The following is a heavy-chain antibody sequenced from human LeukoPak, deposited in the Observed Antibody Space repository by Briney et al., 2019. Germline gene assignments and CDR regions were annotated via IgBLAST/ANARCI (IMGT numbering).Heavy chain of an antibody. J-gene: IGHJ4*02. D-gene: IGHD4-17*01. CDR2: IYHSGST. Sequence: SETLSLTCIVSGYSISSVYYWGWIRQPPGKGLEWIGSIYHSGSTYYNPSLKSRVSISSDTSKNQFSLELSSVTAADTAVYYCARLKATVSIHAYFDSWGQGTLVTVSS. CDR1: GYSISSVYY. V-gene: IGHV4-38-2*02. CDR3: ARLKATVSIHAYFDS.